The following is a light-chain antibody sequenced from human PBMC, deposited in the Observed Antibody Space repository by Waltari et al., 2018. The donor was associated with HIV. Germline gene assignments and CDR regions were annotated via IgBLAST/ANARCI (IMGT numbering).Light chain of an antibody. V-gene: IGLV2-14*01. CDR1: VVDSGPEIY. Sequence: QSALAQPASVSGSPGQSITISCAGAVVDSGPEIYVSWYQQHPGRAPRLILYMPSRRPSRVSDRFSGSSSDISATLTISGLQSDDEAHYYCSSYSTITSSYVFGTGTRVTVL. CDR3: SSYSTITSSYV. CDR2: MPS. J-gene: IGLJ1*01.